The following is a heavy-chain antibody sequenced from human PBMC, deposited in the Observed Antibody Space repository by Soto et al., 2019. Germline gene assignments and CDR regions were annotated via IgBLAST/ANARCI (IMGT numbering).Heavy chain of an antibody. CDR3: ARRAYYFDDTGSHAFDI. V-gene: IGHV3-23*01. CDR1: GYNFNKYA. CDR2: IGTSGDNT. D-gene: IGHD3-22*01. J-gene: IGHJ3*02. Sequence: EVQLLESGGGLRQPGGSLRLSCVASGYNFNKYAVSWVRQAPGKGLEWVSAIGTSGDNTYYTDSVKGRFTISRDNSKNMLYLQMASLTAEDTAVYYCARRAYYFDDTGSHAFDIWGQGTRVTVSS.